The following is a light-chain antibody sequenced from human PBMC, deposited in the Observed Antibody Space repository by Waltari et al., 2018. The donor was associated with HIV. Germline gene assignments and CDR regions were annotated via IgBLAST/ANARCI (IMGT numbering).Light chain of an antibody. V-gene: IGLV1-40*01. Sequence: QSVLTQPPSVSGAPGQRVTISCTGSSSNIGAGYDVHWYQQLPGTAPKLFIYANNTRPSGIPDGFSGSKSGTSASLAITGLRAEDEGDYYCQSYDTSLGGSVFGGGTKLTVL. J-gene: IGLJ3*02. CDR1: SSNIGAGYD. CDR3: QSYDTSLGGSV. CDR2: ANN.